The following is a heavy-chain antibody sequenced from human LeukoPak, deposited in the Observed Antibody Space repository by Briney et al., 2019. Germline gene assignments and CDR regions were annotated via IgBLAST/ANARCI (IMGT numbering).Heavy chain of an antibody. V-gene: IGHV3-15*01. D-gene: IGHD1-26*01. CDR3: AKGWWELLYWGAFDI. CDR1: GFTFSNAW. CDR2: IKSKTDGGTT. Sequence: GGSLRLSCAASGFTFSNAWMSWVRQAPGKGLEWVGRIKSKTDGGTTDYAAPVKGRFTISRDDSKNTLYLQMDSLRAEDTAVYYCAKGWWELLYWGAFDIWGQGTMVTVSS. J-gene: IGHJ3*02.